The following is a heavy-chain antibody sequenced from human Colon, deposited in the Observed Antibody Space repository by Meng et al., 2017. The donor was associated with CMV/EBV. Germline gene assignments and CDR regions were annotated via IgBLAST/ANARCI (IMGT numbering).Heavy chain of an antibody. CDR1: GGTFINYV. CDR3: ARGPRGFGEYYLDS. D-gene: IGHD3-10*01. V-gene: IGHV1-69*04. CDR2: YIPIEDRG. J-gene: IGHJ4*02. Sequence: SVKVSCKSSGGTFINYVIDWVRQAPGQGLEWRGRYIPIEDRGKSAQKFQDRLTITADKSASTAHLELSSLRSDDTAIYYCARGPRGFGEYYLDSWGPGMEVTVSS.